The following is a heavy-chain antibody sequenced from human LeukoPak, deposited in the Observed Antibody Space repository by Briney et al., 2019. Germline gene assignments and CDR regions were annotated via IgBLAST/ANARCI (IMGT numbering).Heavy chain of an antibody. J-gene: IGHJ4*02. D-gene: IGHD3-22*01. V-gene: IGHV2-5*02. CDR2: IYWDDDR. CDR1: GFSLHTRGVG. CDR3: AHRKNYYDSSVFDN. Sequence: SGPTLFNPSQPLTLTCTFSGFSLHTRGVGVGWIPQPPGRALEWRALIYWDDDRRYSPSLKSRLTITKDTSKNQVVLTMTNMDPVDTATYFCAHRKNYYDSSVFDNWGQGTLVTVSS.